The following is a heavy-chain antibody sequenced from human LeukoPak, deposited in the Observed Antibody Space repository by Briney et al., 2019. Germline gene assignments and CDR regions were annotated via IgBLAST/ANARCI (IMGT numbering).Heavy chain of an antibody. CDR2: ISSSGSTI. J-gene: IGHJ4*02. CDR3: AKGDTAIPFDY. V-gene: IGHV3-11*01. Sequence: PGGSLRLSCAASGFTFSDYYMSWIRQAPGKGLEWVSYISSSGSTIYYADSVKGRFTISRDNSKNTLYLQMNSLRAEDTAVYYCAKGDTAIPFDYWGQGTLVTVSS. D-gene: IGHD5-18*01. CDR1: GFTFSDYY.